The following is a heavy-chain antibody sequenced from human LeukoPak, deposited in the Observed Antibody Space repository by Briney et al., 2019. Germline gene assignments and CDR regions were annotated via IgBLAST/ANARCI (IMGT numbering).Heavy chain of an antibody. Sequence: GESLKISCKGSGYSFTSYWIGWVRQMPGKGLEWMGIIYPGDSDTRYSPSFQGQVTISADKSISTAYLQWSSLKASDTAMYYCASSTAMGSYYYYMDVWGKGTTVTVS. D-gene: IGHD5-18*01. J-gene: IGHJ6*03. CDR1: GYSFTSYW. V-gene: IGHV5-51*01. CDR2: IYPGDSDT. CDR3: ASSTAMGSYYYYMDV.